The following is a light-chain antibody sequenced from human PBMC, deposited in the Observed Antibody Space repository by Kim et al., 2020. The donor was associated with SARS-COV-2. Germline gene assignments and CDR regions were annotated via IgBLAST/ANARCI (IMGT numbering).Light chain of an antibody. V-gene: IGKV3-15*01. CDR3: QQYNNWPPWT. Sequence: SPGERAPLSGRASQSVSSNLAWYQQKPGQAPRLLIYGASTRATGIPARFSGSGSGTEFTLTISSLQSEDFAVYYCQQYNNWPPWTFGQGTKVDIK. CDR1: QSVSSN. J-gene: IGKJ1*01. CDR2: GAS.